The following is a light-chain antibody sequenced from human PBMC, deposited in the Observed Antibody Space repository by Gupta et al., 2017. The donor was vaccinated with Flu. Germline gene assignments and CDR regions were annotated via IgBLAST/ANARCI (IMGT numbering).Light chain of an antibody. CDR1: QFFSSDY. V-gene: IGKV3-20*01. CDR3: QQYGRSPHT. J-gene: IGKJ2*01. Sequence: DIVLTQSPGTLSLSPGERATLSCRASQFFSSDYLAWYQQKPGQAPRLLIYGASSRAPDIPYRFSGSGSGTDFTLTISRLEPEDFAVYYCQQYGRSPHTFGQGTTLEI. CDR2: GAS.